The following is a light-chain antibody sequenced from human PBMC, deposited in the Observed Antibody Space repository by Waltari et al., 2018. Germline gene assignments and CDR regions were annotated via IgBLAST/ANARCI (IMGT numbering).Light chain of an antibody. J-gene: IGLJ2*01. CDR3: QAWDSSTAGV. V-gene: IGLV3-1*01. CDR1: KLWDKY. CDR2: QDS. Sequence: SYELTQPPSVSVSPGQTASITCSGDKLWDKYACWYQQKPGQSPVLVIYQDSKRPSGIPERFSGSNSGNKATLTISGTQAMDEADYYCQAWDSSTAGVFGGGTKLTVL.